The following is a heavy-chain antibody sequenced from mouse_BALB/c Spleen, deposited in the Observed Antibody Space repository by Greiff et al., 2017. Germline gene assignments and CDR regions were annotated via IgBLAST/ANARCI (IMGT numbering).Heavy chain of an antibody. CDR2: IYPSDSYT. CDR1: GYTFTSYW. J-gene: IGHJ4*01. Sequence: VQLQQPGAELVRPGASVKLSCKASGYTFTSYWINWVKQRPGQGLEWIGNIYPSDSYTNYNQKFKDKATLTVDKSSSTAYMQLSSPTSEDSAVYYCTREVLYYAMDYWGQGTSVTVSS. V-gene: IGHV1-69*02. CDR3: TREVLYYAMDY.